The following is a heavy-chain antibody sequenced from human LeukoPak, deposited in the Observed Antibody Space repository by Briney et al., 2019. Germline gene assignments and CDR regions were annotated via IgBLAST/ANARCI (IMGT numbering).Heavy chain of an antibody. D-gene: IGHD6-19*01. Sequence: SETLSLTCAVYGGSLSGYYWSWIRQPPGKGLEWIGEINHSGSTNYNPSLKSRVTISVDTSKNQFSLKLSSVTAADTAVYYCARLSSGWYFGAFDIWGQGTMVTVSS. CDR2: INHSGST. CDR1: GGSLSGYY. CDR3: ARLSSGWYFGAFDI. V-gene: IGHV4-34*01. J-gene: IGHJ3*02.